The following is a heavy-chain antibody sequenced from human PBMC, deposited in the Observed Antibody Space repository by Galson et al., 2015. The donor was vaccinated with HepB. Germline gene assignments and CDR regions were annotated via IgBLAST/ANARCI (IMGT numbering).Heavy chain of an antibody. V-gene: IGHV4-39*02. Sequence: QVQLQESGPGLVKPSETLSLTCTVSGGSISSSSYYWGWIRQPPGKGLEWIGSIYYSGSTYYNPSLKSRVTISVDTSKNQFSLRLSSVTAADTAVYYCAREVVTAIIGWFDPWGQGTLVTVSS. D-gene: IGHD2-21*02. J-gene: IGHJ5*02. CDR1: GGSISSSSYY. CDR2: IYYSGST. CDR3: AREVVTAIIGWFDP.